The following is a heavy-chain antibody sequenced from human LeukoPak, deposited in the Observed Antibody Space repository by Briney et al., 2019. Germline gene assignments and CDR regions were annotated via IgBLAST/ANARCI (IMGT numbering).Heavy chain of an antibody. CDR2: IYYSGST. CDR1: GGSISSGDYY. CDR3: ARGAPDLPDNWFDP. V-gene: IGHV4-30-4*01. Sequence: PSETLSLTCTVSGGSISSGDYYWSWIRQPPGTGLEWIGYIYYSGSTYYNPSLKSRVTISVDTSKNQFSLKLSSVTAADTAVYYCARGAPDLPDNWFDPWGQGTLVTVSS. J-gene: IGHJ5*02. D-gene: IGHD3/OR15-3a*01.